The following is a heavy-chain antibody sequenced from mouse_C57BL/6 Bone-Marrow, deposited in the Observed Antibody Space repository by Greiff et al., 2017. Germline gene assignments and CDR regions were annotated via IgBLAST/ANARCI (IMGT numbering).Heavy chain of an antibody. Sequence: QVQLQQPGAELVRPGSSVKLSCKASGYTFTSYWMDWVKQRPGQGLEWIGNIYPSDSDTHYNQKFKDKATLTVDKSSSTAYMQLSSLTSEDSAVXYCSGGYYYGSSDGAMDYWGQGTSVTVSA. J-gene: IGHJ4*01. CDR1: GYTFTSYW. CDR3: SGGYYYGSSDGAMDY. CDR2: IYPSDSDT. V-gene: IGHV1-61*01. D-gene: IGHD1-1*01.